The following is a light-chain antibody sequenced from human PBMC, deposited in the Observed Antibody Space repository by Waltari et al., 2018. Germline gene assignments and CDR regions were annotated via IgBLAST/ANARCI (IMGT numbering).Light chain of an antibody. J-gene: IGLJ2*01. CDR2: SDN. V-gene: IGLV1-44*01. Sequence: QSVLPQPPSVSGTPGQRVTISCSGLTSNIGRNSVNWYQQLPGTAPKLLIYSDNQRPSGVPDRFSGSRSGTSASLAINGLQSEDETDYFCGAWDDSLNGPVFGGGTKLSVL. CDR3: GAWDDSLNGPV. CDR1: TSNIGRNS.